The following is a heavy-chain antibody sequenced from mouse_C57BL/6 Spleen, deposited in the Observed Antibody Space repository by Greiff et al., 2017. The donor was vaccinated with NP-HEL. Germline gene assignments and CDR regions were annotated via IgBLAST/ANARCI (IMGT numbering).Heavy chain of an antibody. Sequence: QVQLQQSGAELVRPGASVKLSCKASGYTFTDYYINWVKQRPGQGLEWIARIYPGSGNTYYNEKFKGKATLTAEKSSSTAYMQLSSLTSEDSAVYFCAKRWDLYYVSSHYYSMDYWGQGTSVTVSS. CDR1: GYTFTDYY. CDR3: AKRWDLYYVSSHYYSMDY. V-gene: IGHV1-76*01. CDR2: IYPGSGNT. J-gene: IGHJ4*01. D-gene: IGHD1-1*01.